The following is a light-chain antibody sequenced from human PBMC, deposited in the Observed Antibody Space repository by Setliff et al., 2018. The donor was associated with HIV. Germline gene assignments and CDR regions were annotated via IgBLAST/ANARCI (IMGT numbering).Light chain of an antibody. Sequence: QSALAQPPSVSGSPGQSVTISCTGTSSDVGSDNRVSWYQQPPGTAPSLMIYEVSNRPSGVPVRFSGSKSGNTASLTISGLQAEDEADYYCSSYTSIGTVVFGGGTKVTVL. CDR2: EVS. CDR1: SSDVGSDNR. CDR3: SSYTSIGTVV. V-gene: IGLV2-18*02. J-gene: IGLJ2*01.